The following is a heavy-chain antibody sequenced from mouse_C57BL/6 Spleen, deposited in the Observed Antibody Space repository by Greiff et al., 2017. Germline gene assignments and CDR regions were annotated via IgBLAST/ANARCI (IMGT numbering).Heavy chain of an antibody. J-gene: IGHJ1*03. Sequence: EVQLVESGGGLVKPGGSLKLSCAASGFTFSDYGMHWVRQAPEKGLEWVAYISSGSSTIYYADTVKGRFTISRDNAKNTLFLQMTSLRSEDTAMCYCAPLYNYAGYSEVCGTGTTVTVSS. CDR3: APLYNYAGYSEV. D-gene: IGHD2-12*01. CDR2: ISSGSSTI. V-gene: IGHV5-17*01. CDR1: GFTFSDYG.